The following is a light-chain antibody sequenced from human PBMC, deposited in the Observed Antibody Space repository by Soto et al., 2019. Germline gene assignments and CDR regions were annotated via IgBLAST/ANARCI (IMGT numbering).Light chain of an antibody. CDR2: EVS. V-gene: IGLV2-8*01. Sequence: QSALTQPPSASGSPGQSVTISCTGTSSDIGYYNYVSWYQQYPGKAPKLLIYEVSKRPSGVPDRFSGSKSGNTASLNVSGLQAADEADYYCTSYAGTDVHYVFGTGTKLTVL. CDR3: TSYAGTDVHYV. J-gene: IGLJ1*01. CDR1: SSDIGYYNY.